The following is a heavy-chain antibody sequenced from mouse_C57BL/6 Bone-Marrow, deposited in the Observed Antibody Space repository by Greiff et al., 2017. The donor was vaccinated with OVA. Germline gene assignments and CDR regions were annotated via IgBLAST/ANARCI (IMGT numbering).Heavy chain of an antibody. CDR1: GYTFTSYW. J-gene: IGHJ3*01. V-gene: IGHV1-50*01. CDR3: ACYRFAY. Sequence: QVQLQQPGAELVKPGASVKLSCKASGYTFTSYWMQWVKQRPGQGLEWIGEIDPSDSYTNYNQKFKGKATLTVDTASSTAYMQISSLTSEDSAVYYCACYRFAYWGQGTLVTVSA. CDR2: IDPSDSYT.